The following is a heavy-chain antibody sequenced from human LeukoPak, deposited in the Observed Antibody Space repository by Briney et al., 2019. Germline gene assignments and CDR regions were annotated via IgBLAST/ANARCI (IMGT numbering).Heavy chain of an antibody. CDR2: FSDSDYGT. Sequence: GGSLRLSCAASGFTFSNYAMSWVRQAPGKGLEWVATFSDSDYGTFYADSVKGRFTISRDNSKNTLYLQMNSLRAEDTAVYYCARARSSSWYLDYWGQGTLVTVSS. CDR1: GFTFSNYA. V-gene: IGHV3-23*01. J-gene: IGHJ4*02. D-gene: IGHD6-13*01. CDR3: ARARSSSWYLDY.